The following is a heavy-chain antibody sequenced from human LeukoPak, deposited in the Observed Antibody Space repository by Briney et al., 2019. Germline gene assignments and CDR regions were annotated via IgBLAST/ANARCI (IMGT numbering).Heavy chain of an antibody. V-gene: IGHV4-61*02. D-gene: IGHD6-19*01. CDR2: IYTSGST. CDR1: GGSISSGSYY. Sequence: SETLSLTCTVSGGSISSGSYYWSWIRQPAGKGLEWIGRIYTSGSTNYNPSLKSRVTISVDTSKNQFSLKLSSVTAADTAVYYCARDGGIAVAGTPYWGQGTQVTVSS. J-gene: IGHJ4*02. CDR3: ARDGGIAVAGTPY.